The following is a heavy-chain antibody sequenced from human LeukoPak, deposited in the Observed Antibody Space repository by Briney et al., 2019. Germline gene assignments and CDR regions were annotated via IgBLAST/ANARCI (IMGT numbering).Heavy chain of an antibody. V-gene: IGHV1-2*02. CDR1: GYTFTGYY. D-gene: IGHD3-10*01. CDR2: INPNSGGT. CDR3: ARVPSITMVRGVIKFYYGMDV. J-gene: IGHJ6*02. Sequence: ASVKVSCKASGYTFTGYYMHWVRQAPGQGLEWMGWINPNSGGTNYAQKFQGRVTMTRDTSISTAYMELSRLRSDDTAVYYCARVPSITMVRGVIKFYYGMDVWGQGTTVTVSS.